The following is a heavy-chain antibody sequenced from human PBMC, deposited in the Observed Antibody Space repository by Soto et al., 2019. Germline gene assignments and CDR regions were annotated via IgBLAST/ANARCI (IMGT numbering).Heavy chain of an antibody. D-gene: IGHD5-12*01. Sequence: EVQLLESGGGLVQPGGSLRLSCAASGFTFSSYAMSWVRQAPGKGLEWVSAISGSGGSTYYADSVKGRFTISRDNSKNTLYLQMNSLRAEDTAVYYCAKDHVATNDYYYYYGMDVWGQGTTVTVSS. CDR3: AKDHVATNDYYYYYGMDV. CDR2: ISGSGGST. J-gene: IGHJ6*02. V-gene: IGHV3-23*01. CDR1: GFTFSSYA.